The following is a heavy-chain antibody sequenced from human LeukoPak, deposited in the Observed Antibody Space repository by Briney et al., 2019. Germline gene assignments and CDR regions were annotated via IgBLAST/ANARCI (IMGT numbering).Heavy chain of an antibody. D-gene: IGHD3-22*01. V-gene: IGHV3-30*03. J-gene: IGHJ5*02. CDR2: ISHDGSNK. CDR1: GFTFRNYG. Sequence: GGSLRLSCAASGFTFRNYGMHWVRQAPGKGLEWVTLISHDGSNKYYADSVKGRFTISRDNSKNTLYLQMNGLRAEDTAVYYCARARVVSWFDPWGQGTLVTVSS. CDR3: ARARVVSWFDP.